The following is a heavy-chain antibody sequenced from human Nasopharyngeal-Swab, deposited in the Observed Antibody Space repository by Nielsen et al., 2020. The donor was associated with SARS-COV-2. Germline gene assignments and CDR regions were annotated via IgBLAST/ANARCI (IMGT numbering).Heavy chain of an antibody. V-gene: IGHV4-39*01. CDR3: ASLEYCSSTSCYRAYAFDI. CDR2: IYYSGST. J-gene: IGHJ3*02. CDR1: GGSISSSSYY. D-gene: IGHD2-2*01. Sequence: GSLRLSCTVSGGSISSSSYYWGWIRQPPGKGLEWIGSIYYSGSTYYNPSLKSRVTISVDTSKNQFSLKLSSVTAADTAVYYCASLEYCSSTSCYRAYAFDIWGQGTMVTVSS.